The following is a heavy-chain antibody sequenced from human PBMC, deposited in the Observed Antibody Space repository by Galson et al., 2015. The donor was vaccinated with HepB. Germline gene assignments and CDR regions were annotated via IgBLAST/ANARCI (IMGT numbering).Heavy chain of an antibody. CDR2: IYWDDDK. CDR3: ALLSGYHEGNYYMDV. V-gene: IGHV2-5*02. CDR1: GFSLSTSGVG. Sequence: ALVKPTQTLTLTCTFSGFSLSTSGVGVGWIRQPPGKALEWLALIYWDDDKRYSPSLKSRLTITKDTSKNQVVLTMTNMDPVDTATYYCALLSGYHEGNYYMDVWGKGTTVTVSS. D-gene: IGHD3-3*01. J-gene: IGHJ6*03.